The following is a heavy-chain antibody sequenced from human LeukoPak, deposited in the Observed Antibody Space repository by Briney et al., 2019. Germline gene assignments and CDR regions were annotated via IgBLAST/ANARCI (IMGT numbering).Heavy chain of an antibody. CDR3: ARSEGPRDGYKGRPFDY. CDR2: IYHSGST. Sequence: SETLSLTCAVSGYSISSGYYWGWIRQPPGKGLEWIGSIYHSGSTYYNPSLKSRVTISVDTSKNQFSLKLSSVTAADTAVYYCARSEGPRDGYKGRPFDYWGQGTLVTVSS. CDR1: GYSISSGYY. D-gene: IGHD5-24*01. J-gene: IGHJ4*02. V-gene: IGHV4-38-2*01.